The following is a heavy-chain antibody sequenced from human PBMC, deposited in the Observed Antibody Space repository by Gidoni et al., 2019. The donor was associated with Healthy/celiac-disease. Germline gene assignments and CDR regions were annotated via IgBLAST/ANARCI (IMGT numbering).Heavy chain of an antibody. J-gene: IGHJ3*02. CDR2: IYYSGST. D-gene: IGHD2-2*01. V-gene: IGHV4-39*01. Sequence: QLQLQESGPGLVKPSETLSLTCTVSGGSISSSSYYWGWIRQPPGKGLEWIGSIYYSGSTYYNPSLKSRVTISVDTSKNQFSLKLSSVTAADTAVYYCARRVPAAPSAFDIWGQGTMVTVSS. CDR3: ARRVPAAPSAFDI. CDR1: GGSISSSSYY.